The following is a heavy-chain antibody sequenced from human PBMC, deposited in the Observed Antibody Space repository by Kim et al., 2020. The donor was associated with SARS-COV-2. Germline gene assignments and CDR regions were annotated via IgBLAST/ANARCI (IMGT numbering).Heavy chain of an antibody. J-gene: IGHJ5*02. V-gene: IGHV1-69*13. D-gene: IGHD2-15*01. CDR3: ASVVVAATKFCWFDP. Sequence: SVKVSCKASGGTFSSYAISWVRQAPGQGLEWMGGIIPIFGTANYAQKFQGRVTITADESTSTAYMELSSLRSEDTAVYYCASVVVAATKFCWFDPWGQGTLVTVSS. CDR2: IIPIFGTA. CDR1: GGTFSSYA.